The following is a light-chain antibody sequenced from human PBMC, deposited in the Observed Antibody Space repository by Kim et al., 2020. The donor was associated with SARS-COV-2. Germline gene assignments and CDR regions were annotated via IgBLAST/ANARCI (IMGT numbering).Light chain of an antibody. CDR1: SSNIGAGNG. CDR2: DRT. V-gene: IGLV1-40*01. CDR3: QSFDNSLTAVV. Sequence: QSVLTQTPSVSGAPGQRVTFSCAGTSSNIGAGNGVHWYQQIPGIAPRLLITDRTNRPSGVPDRFSGSISGTSASLVITGLQVDDEADYYCQSFDNSLTAVVFGGGTKVTVL. J-gene: IGLJ2*01.